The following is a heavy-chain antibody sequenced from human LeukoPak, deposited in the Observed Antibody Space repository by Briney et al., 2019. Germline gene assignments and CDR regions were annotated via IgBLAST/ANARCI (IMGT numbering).Heavy chain of an antibody. V-gene: IGHV1-8*01. CDR1: GYTFSSYD. CDR3: ARGPLHHSSSDNWFDP. J-gene: IGHJ5*02. CDR2: MNPNSGNT. D-gene: IGHD6-6*01. Sequence: ASVKVSCKASGYTFSSYDINWVRQATGQGLEWMGWMNPNSGNTGYAQKFQGRVTMTRNTSISTAYMELSSLRSEDTAVYYCARGPLHHSSSDNWFDPWGQGTLVTVSS.